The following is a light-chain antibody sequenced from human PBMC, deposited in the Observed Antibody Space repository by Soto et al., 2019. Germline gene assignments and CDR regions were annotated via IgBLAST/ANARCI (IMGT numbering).Light chain of an antibody. CDR3: QQSYSSPLFT. CDR2: GAT. V-gene: IGKV1-39*01. Sequence: DIQMTQSPSSLSASVGDRVTITCRASQSISYYLNWYQQKPGKAPQLLIFGATSLETGVPSRFSGSGSGTDFTLTISSLQPEDFATYFCQQSYSSPLFTFGPGTKVDMK. J-gene: IGKJ3*01. CDR1: QSISYY.